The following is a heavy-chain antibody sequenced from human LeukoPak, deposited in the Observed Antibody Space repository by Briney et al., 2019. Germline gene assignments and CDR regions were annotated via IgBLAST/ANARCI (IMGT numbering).Heavy chain of an antibody. CDR3: AREIGPDCSSTSCTLGGWFDP. V-gene: IGHV4-59*01. CDR1: GGSISIYY. D-gene: IGHD2-2*01. CDR2: IYYSGST. J-gene: IGHJ5*02. Sequence: TLSLTCTVSGGSISIYYWSWIRQPPGKGLEWIGYIYYSGSTNYNPSLKSRVTISVDTSKNQFSLKLSSVTAADTAVYYCAREIGPDCSSTSCTLGGWFDPWGQGTLVTVSS.